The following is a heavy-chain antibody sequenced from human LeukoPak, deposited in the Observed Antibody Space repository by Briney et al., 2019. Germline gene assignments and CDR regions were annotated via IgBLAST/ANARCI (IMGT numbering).Heavy chain of an antibody. V-gene: IGHV3-30*18. CDR2: ISYDGSNK. CDR1: GFTFSSYA. Sequence: GGSLRLSCAASGFTFSSYAMSWVRQAPGKGLEWVAVISYDGSNKYYADSVKGRFTISRDNSKNTLYLQMNSLRAEDTAVYYCAKDPSSDSYYFDYWGQGTLVTVSS. J-gene: IGHJ4*02. CDR3: AKDPSSDSYYFDY. D-gene: IGHD2-21*02.